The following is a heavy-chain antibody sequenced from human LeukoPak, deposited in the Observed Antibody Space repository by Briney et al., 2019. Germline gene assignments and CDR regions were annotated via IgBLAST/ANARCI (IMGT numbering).Heavy chain of an antibody. J-gene: IGHJ5*02. CDR1: GYTFTSYG. D-gene: IGHD5-12*01. V-gene: IGHV1-18*01. CDR3: ASTGYDSWAPADWFDP. CDR2: ISAYNGNT. Sequence: ASVKVSCKASGYTFTSYGISWVRQAPGQGLEWMGWISAYNGNTNYAQKLQGRVTMTTDTSTSTAYMELRSLRSDDTAVYYCASTGYDSWAPADWFDPWGQGTLVTVSS.